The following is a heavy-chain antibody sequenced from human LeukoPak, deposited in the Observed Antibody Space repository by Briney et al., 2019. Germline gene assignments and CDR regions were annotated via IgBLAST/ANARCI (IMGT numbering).Heavy chain of an antibody. CDR2: IYYSGST. CDR1: GGSISSYY. CDR3: ARAPWDDILTGYYAANWFDP. D-gene: IGHD3-9*01. Sequence: KTSETLSLTCTVSGGSISSYYWSWIRQPPGKGLEWIGYIYYSGSTNYNPSLKGRATISVDTSKNQFSLKLSSVTAADTAVYYCARAPWDDILTGYYAANWFDPWGQGTLVTVSS. V-gene: IGHV4-59*01. J-gene: IGHJ5*02.